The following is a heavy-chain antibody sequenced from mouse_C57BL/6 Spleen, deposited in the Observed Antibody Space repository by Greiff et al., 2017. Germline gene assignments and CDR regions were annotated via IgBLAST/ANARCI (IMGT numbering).Heavy chain of an antibody. CDR1: GYTFTSYW. J-gene: IGHJ2*01. CDR3: AREGLRRGFDY. D-gene: IGHD2-4*01. Sequence: QVQLKQPGAELVRPGTSVKLSCKASGYTFTSYWMHWVKQRPGQGLEWIGVIDPSDSYTNYNQKFKGKATLTVDTSSSTAYMQLSSLTSEDSAVYYWAREGLRRGFDYWGQGTTLTVSS. V-gene: IGHV1-59*01. CDR2: IDPSDSYT.